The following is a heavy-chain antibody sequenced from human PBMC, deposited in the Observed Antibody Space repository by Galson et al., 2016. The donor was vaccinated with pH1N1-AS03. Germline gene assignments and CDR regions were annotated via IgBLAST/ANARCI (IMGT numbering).Heavy chain of an antibody. CDR3: ARDRPNYNVYLDH. V-gene: IGHV3-33*01. CDR1: GFTFRDYG. J-gene: IGHJ4*02. CDR2: IWYDGSNK. D-gene: IGHD5-24*01. Sequence: SLRLSCAASGFTFRDYGFHWVRQAPGKGLEWVAVIWYDGSNKNYVDSVKGRFIVSRDNSNDTLYLQMNSLRAEDTAVYCCARDRPNYNVYLDHWGQGILVTVSS.